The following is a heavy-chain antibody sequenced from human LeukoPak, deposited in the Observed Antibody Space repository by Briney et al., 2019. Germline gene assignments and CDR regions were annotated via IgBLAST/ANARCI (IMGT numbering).Heavy chain of an antibody. Sequence: GGSLRLSCAASGFTASTSYMSWARQAPGKGLEWVSIIYRGGETYYADSVKGRFTISRDNSKNTLHLQMSSLRAEDTAVYYCARALPGQLQFDYWGQGTLVTVSS. CDR3: ARALPGQLQFDY. CDR1: GFTASTSY. D-gene: IGHD6-13*01. J-gene: IGHJ4*02. V-gene: IGHV3-53*01. CDR2: IYRGGET.